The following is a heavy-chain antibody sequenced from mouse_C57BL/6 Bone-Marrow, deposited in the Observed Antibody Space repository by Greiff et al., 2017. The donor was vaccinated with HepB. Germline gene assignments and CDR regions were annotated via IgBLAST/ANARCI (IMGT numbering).Heavy chain of an antibody. CDR1: GFSLTSYG. V-gene: IGHV2-6*03. D-gene: IGHD1-1*01. Sequence: VKLVESGPGLVAPSQSLSITCTVSGFSLTSYGVHWVRQPPGKGLEWMVVIWSDGSKTYNSAIKYRLGISKDNTKSQVFLKMNSLQTDDTASYYWARPNYGSCYAMDYWGQGTSVTVSS. CDR2: IWSDGSK. J-gene: IGHJ4*01. CDR3: ARPNYGSCYAMDY.